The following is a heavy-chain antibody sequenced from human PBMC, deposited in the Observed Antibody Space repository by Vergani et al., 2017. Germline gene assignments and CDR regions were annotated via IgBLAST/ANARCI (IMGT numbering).Heavy chain of an antibody. J-gene: IGHJ4*02. D-gene: IGHD2-2*02. Sequence: QVQLVESGGGVVQPGTSLRLSCVVSGFALNRHAMYWVRQAPGKGLEWVVGISFDGTNEYYPDLVKGRFTISRDIAKNILYLQVSSLRLEDTGVYHCVRDRGLCAGGRCYTEAWDYWGQGTPVTVSS. CDR1: GFALNRHA. CDR2: ISFDGTNE. V-gene: IGHV3-30*03. CDR3: VRDRGLCAGGRCYTEAWDY.